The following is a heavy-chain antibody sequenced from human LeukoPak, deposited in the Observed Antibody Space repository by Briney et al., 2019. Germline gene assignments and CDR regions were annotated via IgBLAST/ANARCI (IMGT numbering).Heavy chain of an antibody. CDR3: ARGRVTIFGVVWDY. D-gene: IGHD3-3*01. Sequence: PSETLSLTCAVYGGSFSGYYWSWIRQPPGKGLEWIGEINHSGSTNYNPSLKSRVTISVDTSKNQFSLKLSSVTAADTAVYYCARGRVTIFGVVWDYWGQGTLVTVSS. V-gene: IGHV4-34*01. J-gene: IGHJ4*02. CDR1: GGSFSGYY. CDR2: INHSGST.